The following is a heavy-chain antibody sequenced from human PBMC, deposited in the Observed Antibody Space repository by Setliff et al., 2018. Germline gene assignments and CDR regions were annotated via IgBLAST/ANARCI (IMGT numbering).Heavy chain of an antibody. Sequence: GGSLRLSCATSGFTFKSYAMIWVRQTPGKGLEWVSLIYSDNMTTSYADSVKGRFTISIDTSTSTAYMELRSLRSDDTAVYYCARVPRLEWLLPTFDSWGQGTLVTVSS. CDR3: ARVPRLEWLLPTFDS. V-gene: IGHV3-23*03. CDR1: GFTFKSYA. J-gene: IGHJ4*02. CDR2: IYSDNMTT. D-gene: IGHD3-3*01.